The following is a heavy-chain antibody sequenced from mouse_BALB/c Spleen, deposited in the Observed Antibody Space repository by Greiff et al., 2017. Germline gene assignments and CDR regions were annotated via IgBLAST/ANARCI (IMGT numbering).Heavy chain of an antibody. D-gene: IGHD1-1*01. CDR1: GYSITSGYY. J-gene: IGHJ4*01. CDR2: ISYDGSN. CDR3: ARRYHGSSHYYAMDY. Sequence: EVQLQQSGPGLVKPSQSLSLTCSVTGYSITSGYYWNWIRQFPGNKLEWMGYISYDGSNNYNPSLKNRISITRDTSKNQFFLKLNSVTTEDTATYYCARRYHGSSHYYAMDYWGQGTSGTVSS. V-gene: IGHV3-6*02.